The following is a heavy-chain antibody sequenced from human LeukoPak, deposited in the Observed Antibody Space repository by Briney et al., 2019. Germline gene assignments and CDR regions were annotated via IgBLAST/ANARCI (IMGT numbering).Heavy chain of an antibody. CDR2: TDWDDDK. CDR1: GFSLSTNGMR. J-gene: IGHJ4*02. CDR3: ARTLSGTTFDY. Sequence: SGPTLVNPTQTLTLTCTFSGFSLSTNGMRVSWIRQPPGKSLEWLARTDWDDDKFYSTSLKTRLTISKDTSKNQVVLTMTNMDPVDTATYYCARTLSGTTFDYWGQGTLVTVSS. V-gene: IGHV2-70*04. D-gene: IGHD1-7*01.